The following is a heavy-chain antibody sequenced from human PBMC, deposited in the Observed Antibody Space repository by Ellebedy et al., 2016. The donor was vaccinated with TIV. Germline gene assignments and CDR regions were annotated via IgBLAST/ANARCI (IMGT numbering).Heavy chain of an antibody. J-gene: IGHJ4*02. CDR2: IKQDGSEK. CDR3: ARERGVVGAVPPDY. V-gene: IGHV3-7*01. CDR1: GFTFSSNW. Sequence: GESLKISXAASGFTFSSNWMTWVRQAPGKGLEWVANIKQDGSEKNYVDSVRGRFTIFRDNAKNTLYLQMNSLRVEDTALYYCARERGVVGAVPPDYWGQGTLVTVSS. D-gene: IGHD1-26*01.